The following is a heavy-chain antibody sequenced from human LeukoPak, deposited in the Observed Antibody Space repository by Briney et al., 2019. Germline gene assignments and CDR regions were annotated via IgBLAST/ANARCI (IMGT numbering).Heavy chain of an antibody. V-gene: IGHV3-30*04. CDR3: ARSWRDAFDI. J-gene: IGHJ3*02. CDR2: ISYDGSNK. Sequence: PGGSLRLSCAAYGFTFSSYAMHWVRQAPGKGLEWVAVISYDGSNKYYADSVKGRFTISRDNSKNTLYLQMNSLRAEDTAVYYCARSWRDAFDIWGQGTMVTVSS. CDR1: GFTFSSYA. D-gene: IGHD6-13*01.